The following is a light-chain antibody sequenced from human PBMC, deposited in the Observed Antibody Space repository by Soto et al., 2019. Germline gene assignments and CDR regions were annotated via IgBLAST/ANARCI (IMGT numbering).Light chain of an antibody. CDR2: GAS. V-gene: IGKV3-20*01. Sequence: EIVLTQSPGTLSLSPGERATLSCRASQSVSSTYLAWYQQKPGQAPRLLIYGASSRETGIPDTFSGSGSGTDFTLTISRLEPEDFAVYYCQQYGSSPYTFGQGTKVDIK. CDR1: QSVSSTY. CDR3: QQYGSSPYT. J-gene: IGKJ2*01.